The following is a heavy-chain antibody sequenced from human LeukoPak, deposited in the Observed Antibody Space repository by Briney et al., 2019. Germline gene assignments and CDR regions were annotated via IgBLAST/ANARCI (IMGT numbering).Heavy chain of an antibody. J-gene: IGHJ4*02. CDR2: INHSGST. D-gene: IGHD1-26*01. Sequence: SETLSLTCAVYGGSFSGYYWSWIRQPPGKGLEWIGEINHSGSTNYNPSLKSRVTISVDTSKNQFSPKLSSVTAADTAVYYCARGHGSYGNWGQGTLVTVSS. CDR1: GGSFSGYY. V-gene: IGHV4-34*01. CDR3: ARGHGSYGN.